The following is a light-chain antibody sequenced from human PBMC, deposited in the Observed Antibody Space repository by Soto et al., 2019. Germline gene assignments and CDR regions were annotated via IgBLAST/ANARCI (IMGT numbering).Light chain of an antibody. CDR2: AAS. V-gene: IGKV1-39*01. CDR1: QTISGY. J-gene: IGKJ1*01. Sequence: DIQMTQSPSSLSASVGDRVTITCRASQTISGYLNWYQQKPGKAPKLLIAASSLQSGVPSRXSGRGSGTDFTLTLSSLQPEDVASYCCQQSYSVRWTFGQGTKVEIK. CDR3: QQSYSVRWT.